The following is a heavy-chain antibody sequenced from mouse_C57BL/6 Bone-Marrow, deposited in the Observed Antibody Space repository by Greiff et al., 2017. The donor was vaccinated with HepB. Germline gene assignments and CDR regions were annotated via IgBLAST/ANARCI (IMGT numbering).Heavy chain of an antibody. D-gene: IGHD1-1*01. CDR3: ARRDYYGSSPWFAY. Sequence: EVKLVESGGGLVKPGGSLKLSCAASGFTFSDYGMHWVRQAPEKGLEWVAYISSGSSTIYYADTVKGRFTISRDNAKNTLFLQMTSLRSEDTAMYYCARRDYYGSSPWFAYWGQETLVTVSA. CDR2: ISSGSSTI. CDR1: GFTFSDYG. J-gene: IGHJ3*01. V-gene: IGHV5-17*01.